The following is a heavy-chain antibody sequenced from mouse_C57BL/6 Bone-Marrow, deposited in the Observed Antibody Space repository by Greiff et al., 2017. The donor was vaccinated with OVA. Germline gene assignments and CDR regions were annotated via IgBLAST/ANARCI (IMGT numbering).Heavy chain of an antibody. CDR3: ARWGYYDYARFAY. CDR2: INPYNGGT. Sequence: VQLKESGPVLVKPGASVKMSCKASGYTFTDYYMNWVKQSHGKSLEWIGVINPYNGGTSYNQKFKGKATLTVDKSSSTAYMELNSLTSEDSAVYYCARWGYYDYARFAYWGQGTLVTVSA. D-gene: IGHD2-4*01. CDR1: GYTFTDYY. V-gene: IGHV1-19*01. J-gene: IGHJ3*01.